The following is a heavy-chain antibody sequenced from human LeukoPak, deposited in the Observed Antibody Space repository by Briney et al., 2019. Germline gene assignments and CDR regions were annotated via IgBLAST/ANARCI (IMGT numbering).Heavy chain of an antibody. D-gene: IGHD6-19*01. CDR2: TYYRSQWSN. Sequence: SQTLSLTCAISGDSVSSNSAAWNWIRQSPSRGLEWLGRTYYRSQWSNDYAESVRGRITISPDTSKNQFSLQLTSVTPEDTAVYYCARDSYRGWYLFDHWGQGTPVTVSS. J-gene: IGHJ4*02. CDR3: ARDSYRGWYLFDH. CDR1: GDSVSSNSAA. V-gene: IGHV6-1*01.